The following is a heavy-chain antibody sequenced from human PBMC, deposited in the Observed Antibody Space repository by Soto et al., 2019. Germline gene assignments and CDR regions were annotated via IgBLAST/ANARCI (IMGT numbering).Heavy chain of an antibody. J-gene: IGHJ6*02. CDR2: VSGSGDAT. D-gene: IGHD6-25*01. V-gene: IGHV3-23*01. CDR1: GFTFNFHA. Sequence: LRLSCAGSGFTFNFHALTWVRQAPGKGLEWVAAVSGSGDATYYADSVKGRFIISRDNSINTLYPQMNFLRADDTAVYHCAKSAATEDDSFYYGVDVWGQGTTVTVSS. CDR3: AKSAATEDDSFYYGVDV.